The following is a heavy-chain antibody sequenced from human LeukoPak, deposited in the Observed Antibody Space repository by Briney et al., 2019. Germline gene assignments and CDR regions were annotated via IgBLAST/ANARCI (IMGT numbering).Heavy chain of an antibody. CDR3: AYQLLLGPYYYYGMDV. V-gene: IGHV4-34*01. CDR1: GGSFSGYY. Sequence: SETLSLTCAVYGGSFSGYYWSWIRQPPGKGLEWIGEINHSGSTNYNPSLKSRVTISVDTSKNQFSLKLSSVTAADTAVYYCAYQLLLGPYYYYGMDVWGQGTTVTVSS. J-gene: IGHJ6*02. CDR2: INHSGST. D-gene: IGHD2-2*01.